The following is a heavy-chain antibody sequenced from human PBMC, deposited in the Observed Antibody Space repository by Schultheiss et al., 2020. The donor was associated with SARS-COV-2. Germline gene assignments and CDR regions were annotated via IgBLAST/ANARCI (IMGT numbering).Heavy chain of an antibody. CDR3: ARGQQSPFYYYYYGMDV. V-gene: IGHV3-7*01. CDR2: IKQDGNKK. Sequence: GGSLRLSCTTSGFTFSSYWMSWVRQAPGKGLEWVANIKQDGNKKYYVDSVKGRFTISRDNAKNSLYLQMNSLRAEDTAVYYCARGQQSPFYYYYYGMDVWGQGTTVTVSS. CDR1: GFTFSSYW. J-gene: IGHJ6*02. D-gene: IGHD6-13*01.